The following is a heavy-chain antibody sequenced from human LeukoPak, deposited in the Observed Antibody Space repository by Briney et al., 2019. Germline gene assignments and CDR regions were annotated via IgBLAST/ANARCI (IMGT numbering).Heavy chain of an antibody. Sequence: GRSLRLSCAASGFTFSSYAMHWVRQAPGKGLEWVAVISYDGSNKYYADSVKGRFTISRDNSKNTLYLQMNSLRAEDTAVYYCARDSYAGFDYWGQGTLVTVSS. CDR2: ISYDGSNK. J-gene: IGHJ4*02. D-gene: IGHD4-23*01. V-gene: IGHV3-30*04. CDR3: ARDSYAGFDY. CDR1: GFTFSSYA.